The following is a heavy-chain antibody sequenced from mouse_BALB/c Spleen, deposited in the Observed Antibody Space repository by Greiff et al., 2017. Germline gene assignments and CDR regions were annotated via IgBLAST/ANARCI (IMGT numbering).Heavy chain of an antibody. CDR2: ISYSGST. Sequence: VQLQQSGPSLVKPSQTLSLTCSVTGDSFTSCYWNWIRKFPGNKLEYMGYISYSGSTYYNPSLKSRISITRDTSKNQYYLQLNSVTTEDTATYYSARDYYYCRPYALDYWGQGTSVTVSA. D-gene: IGHD1-1*01. V-gene: IGHV3-8*02. CDR1: GDSFTSCY. CDR3: ARDYYYCRPYALDY. J-gene: IGHJ4*01.